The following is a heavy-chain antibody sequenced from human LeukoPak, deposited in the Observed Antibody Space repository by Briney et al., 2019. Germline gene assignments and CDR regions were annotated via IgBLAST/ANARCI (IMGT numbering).Heavy chain of an antibody. D-gene: IGHD5-24*01. Sequence: GRSLRLSCAASGFTFSSYGMHWVRQAPGKGLEWVAVIWYDGSNKYYGDSVKGRFTISRDNSKKTLYLQMNSLRVEDMAVYYCARGDGYNDAEYLQHWGQGTLVTVS. CDR1: GFTFSSYG. J-gene: IGHJ1*01. CDR3: ARGDGYNDAEYLQH. V-gene: IGHV3-33*01. CDR2: IWYDGSNK.